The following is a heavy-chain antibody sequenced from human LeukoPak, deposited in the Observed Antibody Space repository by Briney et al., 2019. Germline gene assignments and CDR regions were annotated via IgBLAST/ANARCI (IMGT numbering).Heavy chain of an antibody. CDR3: ARGYCSSTSCYKNWFDP. D-gene: IGHD2-2*02. J-gene: IGHJ5*02. CDR1: GFTFSTYW. Sequence: GALRPSCAASGFTFSTYWMNWVRQAPGKGLGWVANIKHDGSEINYMDSVKGRFTISRDNAKNSLYLQMNSLRTEDTAVYYCARGYCSSTSCYKNWFDPWGQGTLVTVSS. CDR2: IKHDGSEI. V-gene: IGHV3-7*05.